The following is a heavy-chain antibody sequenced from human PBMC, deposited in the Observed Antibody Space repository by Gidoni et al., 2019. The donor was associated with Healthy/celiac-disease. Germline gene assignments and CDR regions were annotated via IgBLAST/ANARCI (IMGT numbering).Heavy chain of an antibody. CDR3: AREGYSSGWYPFDY. CDR2: INSDGSST. V-gene: IGHV3-74*01. D-gene: IGHD6-19*01. Sequence: EVQLVESGGGLVQPGGSLRLSCAASGFTSSSYWMTWVRQAPGKGLGWVSRINSDGSSTSYADSVKGRFTISRDNAKNTLYLQMNSLRAEDTAVYYCAREGYSSGWYPFDYWGQGTLVTVSS. J-gene: IGHJ4*02. CDR1: GFTSSSYW.